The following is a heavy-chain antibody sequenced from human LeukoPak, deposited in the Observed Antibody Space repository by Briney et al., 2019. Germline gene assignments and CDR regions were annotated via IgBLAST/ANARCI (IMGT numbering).Heavy chain of an antibody. CDR3: ARVNYDDGSAYSSSPYFDN. V-gene: IGHV1-46*01. CDR1: GYTFTNYY. J-gene: IGHJ4*02. D-gene: IGHD3-22*01. CDR2: INPTGGGP. Sequence: GASVKVSCMASGYTFTNYYMHWVRQAPGQGLEWMGIINPTGGGPRYAQKFQGRVSMTRDTSTSTVYMELSSLRSEDTAIYYCARVNYDDGSAYSSSPYFDNCGQGTLVTVSS.